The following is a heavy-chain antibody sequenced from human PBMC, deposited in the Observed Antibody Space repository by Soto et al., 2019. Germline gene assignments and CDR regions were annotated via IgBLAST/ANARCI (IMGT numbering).Heavy chain of an antibody. V-gene: IGHV1-2*02. Sequence: ASVKVSCKSSGFTFTGYYIHWVRQVPGQGLEWMGWIKSNGDDTKYAQKFQDRVTMTRDTSMNTVYMEVSRLRSDDTAVYYCARDQRSYGEPPFDYWGQGTLVTVSS. CDR1: GFTFTGYY. CDR3: ARDQRSYGEPPFDY. CDR2: IKSNGDDT. D-gene: IGHD2-21*01. J-gene: IGHJ4*02.